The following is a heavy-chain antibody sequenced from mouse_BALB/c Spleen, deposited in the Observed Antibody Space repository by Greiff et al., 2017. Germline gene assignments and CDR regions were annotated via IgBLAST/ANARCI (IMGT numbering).Heavy chain of an antibody. V-gene: IGHV1-87*01. J-gene: IGHJ3*01. CDR2: IYPGDGDT. CDR3: ARGRITEAWFAY. CDR1: GYTFTSYW. Sequence: QVQLQQSGAELARPGASVKLSCKASGYTFTSYWMQWVKQRPGQGLEWIGAIYPGDGDTRYTQKFKGKATLTADKSSSTAYMQLSSLASEDSAVYYCARGRITEAWFAYWGQGTLVTVSA. D-gene: IGHD2-4*01.